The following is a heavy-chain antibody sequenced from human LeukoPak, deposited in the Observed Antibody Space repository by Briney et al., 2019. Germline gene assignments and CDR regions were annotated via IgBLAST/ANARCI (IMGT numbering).Heavy chain of an antibody. CDR1: GFTFSSYA. CDR3: ARDRCSGGRCYSLSVGYMDV. V-gene: IGHV3-23*01. Sequence: GGSLRLSCAASGFTFSSYAMSWVRQAPGKGLEWVSAISGSGGSTYYADSVKGRFTISRDNAKNSLYLQMNSLRAEDTAVYYCARDRCSGGRCYSLSVGYMDVWGKGTTVTVSS. CDR2: ISGSGGST. J-gene: IGHJ6*03. D-gene: IGHD2-15*01.